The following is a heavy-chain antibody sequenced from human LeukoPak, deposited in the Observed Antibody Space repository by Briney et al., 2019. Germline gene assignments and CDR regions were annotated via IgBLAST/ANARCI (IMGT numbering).Heavy chain of an antibody. D-gene: IGHD6-13*01. CDR1: GGSISSSSYY. V-gene: IGHV4-39*01. CDR3: ARHPRYSSSWADAFDI. Sequence: SETLSLTCTVSGGSISSSSYYWGWIRQPPGKGLEWIGSIYYSGSTYYNPSLKSRVTISVDTSKNQFSLKLSSVTAADTAVYYCARHPRYSSSWADAFDIWGQGTMVTVSS. J-gene: IGHJ3*02. CDR2: IYYSGST.